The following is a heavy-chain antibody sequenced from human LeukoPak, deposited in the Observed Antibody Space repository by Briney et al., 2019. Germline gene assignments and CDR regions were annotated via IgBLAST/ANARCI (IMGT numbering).Heavy chain of an antibody. J-gene: IGHJ6*03. Sequence: PSETLSLTCAVYGGSFGGYYWSWLRQPPGKGLEWIGEINHSGSTNYNPSLKSRVTISVDTSKNQFSLKLSSVTAADTAVYYCARAREPPGYYYYYMDVWGKGTTVTVSS. V-gene: IGHV4-34*01. D-gene: IGHD1-14*01. CDR2: INHSGST. CDR1: GGSFGGYY. CDR3: ARAREPPGYYYYYMDV.